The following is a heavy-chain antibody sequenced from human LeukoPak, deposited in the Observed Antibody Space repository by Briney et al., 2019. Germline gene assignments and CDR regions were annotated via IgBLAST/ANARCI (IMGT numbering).Heavy chain of an antibody. J-gene: IGHJ4*02. CDR2: IIPIFGTA. V-gene: IGHV1-69*13. CDR3: ARLLNDYGDTSFDY. CDR1: GYTFTSYG. Sequence: ASVKVSCKASGYTFTSYGISWVRQAPGQGLEWMGGIIPIFGTANYAQKFQGRVTITADESTSTAYMELSSLRSEDTAVYYCARLLNDYGDTSFDYWGQGTLVTFSS. D-gene: IGHD4-17*01.